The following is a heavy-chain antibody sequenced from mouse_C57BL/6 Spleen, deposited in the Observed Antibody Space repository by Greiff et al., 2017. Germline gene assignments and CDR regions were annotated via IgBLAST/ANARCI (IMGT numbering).Heavy chain of an antibody. CDR2: INPSSGYT. Sequence: VQLQQSGAELAKPGASVKLSCKASGYTFTSYWMHWVKQRPGQGLEWIGYINPSSGYTKYNQKFKDKATLTADKSSSTAYMQLSSLTYEDSAVYYCARGVLDGYYVDYYAMDYWGQGTSVTVSS. J-gene: IGHJ4*01. D-gene: IGHD2-3*01. V-gene: IGHV1-7*01. CDR1: GYTFTSYW. CDR3: ARGVLDGYYVDYYAMDY.